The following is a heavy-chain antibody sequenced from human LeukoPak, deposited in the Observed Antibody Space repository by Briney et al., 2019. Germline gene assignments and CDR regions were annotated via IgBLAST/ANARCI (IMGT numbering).Heavy chain of an antibody. J-gene: IGHJ4*02. CDR2: INPDGSAT. V-gene: IGHV3-7*03. Sequence: GGSLRLACAASGFTFRSDWMSWVRQSPEKGLEWAANINPDGSATYYVDSVKGRFIISRDNTKNSLYLQMNSLRAEDTAVYYCARYRHLGYWGQGTLVTVSS. CDR3: ARYRHLGY. CDR1: GFTFRSDW.